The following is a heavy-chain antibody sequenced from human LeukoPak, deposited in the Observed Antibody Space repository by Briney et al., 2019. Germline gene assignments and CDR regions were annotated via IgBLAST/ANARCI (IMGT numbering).Heavy chain of an antibody. CDR2: IYTSGST. CDR1: DGSISSGSYY. Sequence: PSQTLSLTCTVSDGSISSGSYYWSWIRQPAGKGLEWIGRIYTSGSTNYNPSLKSRVTISVDTSKNQFSLKLSSVTAADTAVYYCARDEEDFDLWGRGTLVTVSS. V-gene: IGHV4-61*02. CDR3: ARDEEDFDL. J-gene: IGHJ2*01.